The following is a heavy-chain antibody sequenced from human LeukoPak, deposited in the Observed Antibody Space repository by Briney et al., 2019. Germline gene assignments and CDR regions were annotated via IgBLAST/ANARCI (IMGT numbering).Heavy chain of an antibody. Sequence: GGSLRLSCAASGFTFTNYDIHWVRQAPGKGLEWVAFIRYDGSNKYYADSVQGRFTISRDNSKNTLYLQMNSLRAEDTAFYYCAKANVNYYYTDYVDYWGQGTLVTVSS. CDR2: IRYDGSNK. D-gene: IGHD3-22*01. CDR1: GFTFTNYD. V-gene: IGHV3-30*02. J-gene: IGHJ4*02. CDR3: AKANVNYYYTDYVDY.